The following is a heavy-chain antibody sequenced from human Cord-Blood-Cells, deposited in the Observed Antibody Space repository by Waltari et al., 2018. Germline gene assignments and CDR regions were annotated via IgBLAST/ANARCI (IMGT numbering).Heavy chain of an antibody. CDR3: AKDRKVTMVRGVINY. V-gene: IGHV3-23*01. D-gene: IGHD3-10*01. CDR2: ISGSGGST. Sequence: EVQLLESGGGLVQPGGSLRRSGAASGFTFSSYALRWVRQPPGKGLEWVSAISGSGGSTYYADSVKGRFTISRDNSKNTLYLQMNSLRAEDTAVYYCAKDRKVTMVRGVINYWGQGTLVTVSS. J-gene: IGHJ4*02. CDR1: GFTFSSYA.